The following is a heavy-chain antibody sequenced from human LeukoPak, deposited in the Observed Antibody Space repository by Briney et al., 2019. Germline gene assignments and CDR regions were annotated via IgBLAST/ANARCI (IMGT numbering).Heavy chain of an antibody. CDR1: GFTFSRFN. D-gene: IGHD5-18*01. Sequence: GGSLRLSCAASGFTFSRFNMNWVRQAPGKGLEWVSSIGSSSTYEYYADSVKGRFTISRDNAKNSLYPQMDSLRDEDTAVYYCARERGYSYRYGDYWSQGTLVTVSS. CDR2: IGSSSTYE. J-gene: IGHJ4*02. CDR3: ARERGYSYRYGDY. V-gene: IGHV3-21*01.